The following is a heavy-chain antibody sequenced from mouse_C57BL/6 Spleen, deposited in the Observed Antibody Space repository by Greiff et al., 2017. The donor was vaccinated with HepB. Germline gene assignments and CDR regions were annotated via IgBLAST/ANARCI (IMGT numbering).Heavy chain of an antibody. Sequence: VQLQQPGAELVKPGASVKLSCKASGYTFTSYWMHWVKQRPGQGLEWIGMIHPNSGSTNYNEKFKSKATLTVDKSSSTAYMQLSSLTSEDSAVYYCAREIREGYDYAMDYWGQGTSVTVSS. J-gene: IGHJ4*01. D-gene: IGHD3-2*02. CDR2: IHPNSGST. CDR1: GYTFTSYW. V-gene: IGHV1-64*01. CDR3: AREIREGYDYAMDY.